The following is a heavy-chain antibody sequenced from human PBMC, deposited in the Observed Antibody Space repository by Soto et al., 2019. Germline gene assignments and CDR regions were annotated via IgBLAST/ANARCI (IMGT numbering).Heavy chain of an antibody. V-gene: IGHV1-8*01. Sequence: QVQLVQSGAEVKKPGASAKVSCKASGYTFTSYDINWVRQATGQGLEWMGWMNPNSGNTVYAQKFQGRVTMTRNTSVSTAYMELSSLRSEVTAVYYCARERSSGWYVDYWGQGTLVTVSS. J-gene: IGHJ4*02. D-gene: IGHD6-19*01. CDR3: ARERSSGWYVDY. CDR2: MNPNSGNT. CDR1: GYTFTSYD.